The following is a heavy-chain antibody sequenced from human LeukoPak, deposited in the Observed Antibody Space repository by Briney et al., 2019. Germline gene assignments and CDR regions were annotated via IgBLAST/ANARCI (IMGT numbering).Heavy chain of an antibody. V-gene: IGHV3-74*01. CDR1: GFPFSRFW. CDR3: ARVYGDRDY. Sequence: GGSLRLSCEASGFPFSRFWMHWARQVPGKGLEWVSRINRDATSTTYADSVKGRFTISRDNAKNTLYMEMNSLRAEDTAVYYCARVYGDRDYWGQGTLVTVSS. CDR2: INRDATST. D-gene: IGHD4-17*01. J-gene: IGHJ4*02.